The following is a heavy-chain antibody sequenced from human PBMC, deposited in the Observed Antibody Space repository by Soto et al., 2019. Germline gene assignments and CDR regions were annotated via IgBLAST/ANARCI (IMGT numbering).Heavy chain of an antibody. Sequence: GSGPTLVNPTQTLTLTCTFSGFSLSTSGVGVGWIRQPPGKALEWLALIYWDDDKRYSPSLKSRLTITKDTSKNQVVLTMTNMDPVDTATYYCALTNVDTAMVTSRWFDPWGQGTLVTVSS. D-gene: IGHD5-18*01. V-gene: IGHV2-5*02. CDR3: ALTNVDTAMVTSRWFDP. CDR2: IYWDDDK. CDR1: GFSLSTSGVG. J-gene: IGHJ5*02.